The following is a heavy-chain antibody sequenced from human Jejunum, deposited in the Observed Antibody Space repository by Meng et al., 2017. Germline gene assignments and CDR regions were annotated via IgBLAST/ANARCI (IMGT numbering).Heavy chain of an antibody. CDR1: GYTLNGFY. J-gene: IGHJ4*02. CDR3: EGRSYNYDDYFDF. Sequence: QVQMEQSGAEVRKPGASVKVSCRASGYTLNGFYMHWVRQAPGQGLEWMGRINTNTGGTNYAQNFKGSITLTRDTSTVYMEVNRLRSDDTAMYYCEGRSYNYDDYFDFWGRGTLVTVSS. V-gene: IGHV1-2*06. CDR2: INTNTGGT. D-gene: IGHD5-24*01.